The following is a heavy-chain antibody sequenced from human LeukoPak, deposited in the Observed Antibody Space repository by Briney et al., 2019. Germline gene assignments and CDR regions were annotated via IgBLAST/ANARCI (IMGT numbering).Heavy chain of an antibody. V-gene: IGHV1-8*02. D-gene: IGHD3-22*01. CDR3: ARGLNRISGYLVGY. CDR2: MNPNSGNT. CDR1: GYTFTNYY. Sequence: ASVKVSCKASGYTFTNYYIYWVRQATGQGLEWMGWMNPNSGNTGYAQKFQGRVTMTRNTSISTAYMELSSLRSEDTAVYYCARGLNRISGYLVGYWGQGTLVTVSS. J-gene: IGHJ4*02.